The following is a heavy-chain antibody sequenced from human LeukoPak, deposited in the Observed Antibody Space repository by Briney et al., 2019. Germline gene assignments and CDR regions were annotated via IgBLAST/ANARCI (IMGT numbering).Heavy chain of an antibody. V-gene: IGHV1-69*13. CDR2: VIPIFGTA. CDR1: GGTFSSYA. CDR3: ASRYYYDSSGYYWDD. J-gene: IGHJ4*02. D-gene: IGHD3-22*01. Sequence: SVKVSCKASGGTFSSYAISWVRQAPGQGLEWMGGVIPIFGTANYAQKFQGRVTITADESTSTAYMELSSLRSEDTAVYYCASRYYYDSSGYYWDDWGQGTLVTVSS.